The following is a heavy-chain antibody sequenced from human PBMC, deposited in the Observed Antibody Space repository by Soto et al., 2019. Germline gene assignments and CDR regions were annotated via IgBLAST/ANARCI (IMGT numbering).Heavy chain of an antibody. D-gene: IGHD2-15*01. J-gene: IGHJ4*02. CDR2: IYWDDDK. CDR1: GFSPPPSGGG. Sequence: GPTPVDPTKTPPLTRPLSGFSPPPSGGGGGWVRKTPGKGLEWLAVIYWDDDKRYSPSLKSRLTITKDTSKNQVVLTMTNMDPVDSGTYFFAHRLCDSSCYWDVGFFDFWGQGALVTVSS. V-gene: IGHV2-5*02. CDR3: AHRLCDSSCYWDVGFFDF.